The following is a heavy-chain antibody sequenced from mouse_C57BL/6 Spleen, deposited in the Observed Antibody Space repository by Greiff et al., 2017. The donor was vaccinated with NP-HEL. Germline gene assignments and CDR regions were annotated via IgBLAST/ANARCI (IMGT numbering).Heavy chain of an antibody. J-gene: IGHJ4*01. CDR3: ARDETGYYAMDY. CDR1: GFTFSSYA. V-gene: IGHV5-4*01. Sequence: EVHLVESGGGLVKPGGSLKLSCAASGFTFSSYAMSWVRQTPEKRLEWVATISDGGSYTYYPDNVKGRFTISRDNAKNNLYLQLSHLKSEDTAMYYCARDETGYYAMDYWGQGTSVTVSS. D-gene: IGHD4-1*01. CDR2: ISDGGSYT.